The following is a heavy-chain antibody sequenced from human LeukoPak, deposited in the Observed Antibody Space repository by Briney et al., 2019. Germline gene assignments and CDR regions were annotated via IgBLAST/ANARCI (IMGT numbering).Heavy chain of an antibody. CDR1: GGSISSGSYY. J-gene: IGHJ4*02. V-gene: IGHV4-61*02. CDR3: ARVDMVWGYYFDY. D-gene: IGHD3-10*01. CDR2: IYTRGDT. Sequence: SETLSLTCTVSGGSISSGSYYWSWIRQPAGKGLEWIGRIYTRGDTTYNPSLKSRVTISVDTSKNQFSLELTSVTAADTAVYYCARVDMVWGYYFDYWGQGILVTVSS.